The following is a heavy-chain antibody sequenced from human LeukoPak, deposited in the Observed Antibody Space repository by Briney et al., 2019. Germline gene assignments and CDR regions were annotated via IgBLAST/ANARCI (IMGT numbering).Heavy chain of an antibody. CDR2: ISTYNGNT. CDR1: GYTFTSYG. Sequence: GASVKVSCKASGYTFTSYGISWVRQAPGQGLEWMGLISTYNGNTNYAQKFQGKVTMTTDTSTNTAYMELRSLRSDDTAVYYCGRDSMPRSFDYWGQGTLVTVSS. V-gene: IGHV1-18*01. D-gene: IGHD2/OR15-2a*01. J-gene: IGHJ4*02. CDR3: GRDSMPRSFDY.